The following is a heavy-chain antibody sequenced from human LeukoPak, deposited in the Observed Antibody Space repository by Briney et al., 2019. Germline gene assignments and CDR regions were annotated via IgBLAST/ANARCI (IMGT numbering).Heavy chain of an antibody. CDR2: MYYSGST. CDR1: GGSISGYY. V-gene: IGHV4-59*08. Sequence: SETLSLTCTVSGGSISGYYWSWIRQLPGKGLEWIGCMYYSGSTNYNPSLKSRVTISVDTSKNQFSLKLSSVTAADTAVYYCARPKSPVDGFAFDIWGQGTMVTVSS. D-gene: IGHD5-24*01. J-gene: IGHJ3*02. CDR3: ARPKSPVDGFAFDI.